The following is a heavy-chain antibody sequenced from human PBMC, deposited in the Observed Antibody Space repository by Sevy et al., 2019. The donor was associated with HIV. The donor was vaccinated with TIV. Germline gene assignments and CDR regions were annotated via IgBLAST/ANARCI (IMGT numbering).Heavy chain of an antibody. D-gene: IGHD3-3*01. CDR2: INPSGGTT. Sequence: ASVKVSCKASGYTFTSYYMHWVRQAPGQGLEWMGIINPSGGTTSYAQKFQGRVTMTRDTSTSTVYMELSSLRSEDTAGYYCARGGSITIFGVVIIPDYYYGMDVWGQGTTVTVSS. J-gene: IGHJ6*02. CDR1: GYTFTSYY. V-gene: IGHV1-46*03. CDR3: ARGGSITIFGVVIIPDYYYGMDV.